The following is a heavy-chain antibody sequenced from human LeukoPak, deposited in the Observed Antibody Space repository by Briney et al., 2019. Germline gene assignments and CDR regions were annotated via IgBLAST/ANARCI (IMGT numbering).Heavy chain of an antibody. D-gene: IGHD3-22*01. J-gene: IGHJ4*02. V-gene: IGHV3-66*01. CDR2: IYSGGST. CDR3: TTDGFGYYDSTGIGRRGQY. CDR1: EFSVGSNY. Sequence: GGSLRLSCAASEFSVGSNYMTWVRQAPGKGLEWVSLIYSGGSTYYADSVKGRFTISRDNSKNTLYLQMNSLKTEDTAVYYCTTDGFGYYDSTGIGRRGQYWGQGTLVTVSS.